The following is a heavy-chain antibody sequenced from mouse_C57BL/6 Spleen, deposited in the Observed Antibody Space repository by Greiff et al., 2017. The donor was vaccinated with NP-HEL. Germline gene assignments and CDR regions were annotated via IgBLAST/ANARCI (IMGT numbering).Heavy chain of an antibody. CDR2: IYPGSGNT. CDR3: AREDYGYFDY. J-gene: IGHJ2*01. CDR1: GYTFTDYY. Sequence: VQVVESGAELVRPGASVKLSCKASGYTFTDYYINWVKQRPGQGLEWIARIYPGSGNTYYNEKFKGKATLTAEKSSSTAYMQLSILTSDASAVYFCAREDYGYFDYWGQGTTLTVSS. V-gene: IGHV1-76*01. D-gene: IGHD2-4*01.